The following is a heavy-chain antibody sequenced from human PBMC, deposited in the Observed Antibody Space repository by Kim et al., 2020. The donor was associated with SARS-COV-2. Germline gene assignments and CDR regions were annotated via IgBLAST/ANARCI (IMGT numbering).Heavy chain of an antibody. V-gene: IGHV1-18*01. CDR1: GYTFSSFG. CDR3: ARVGGSGWYEARY. D-gene: IGHD6-19*01. Sequence: ASVKVSCKASGYTFSSFGISWVRQAPGQGLEWMGWISAYNGNTNYAQKFQGRVTMTTDTSTSTAYMDLKSLRSDDTAVYYCARVGGSGWYEARYWGQGTLVTVS. CDR2: ISAYNGNT. J-gene: IGHJ4*02.